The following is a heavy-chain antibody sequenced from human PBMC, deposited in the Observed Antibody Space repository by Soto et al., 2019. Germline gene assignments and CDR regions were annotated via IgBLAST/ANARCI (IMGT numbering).Heavy chain of an antibody. CDR1: GFTFSPYT. J-gene: IGHJ4*02. V-gene: IGHV3-30-3*01. D-gene: IGHD2-21*02. CDR2: ISYDGSTE. CDR3: ARGGGFCGGDCYKGGIDY. Sequence: QVQLVESGGGXVQPGRSLRLSCAASGFTFSPYTMHWVRQAPGKGLEWVGVISYDGSTEYNLDSVKGRFTISRDNPKNTVYLQMNSLRAEDTAIYYCARGGGFCGGDCYKGGIDYWGQGTLVTVSS.